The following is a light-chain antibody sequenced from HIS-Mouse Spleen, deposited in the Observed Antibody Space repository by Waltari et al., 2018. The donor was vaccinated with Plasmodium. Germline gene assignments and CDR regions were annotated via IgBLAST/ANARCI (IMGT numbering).Light chain of an antibody. V-gene: IGLV3-1*01. J-gene: IGLJ3*02. Sequence: SYELTQPPSVSVSPGQTASITCPGHTLGDKYACWYQQKPGQSPVLVIYQDSKRPSGIPERFSGSNSGNTATLTISGTQAMDEADYYCQAWDSSTAVFGGGTKLTVL. CDR1: TLGDKY. CDR2: QDS. CDR3: QAWDSSTAV.